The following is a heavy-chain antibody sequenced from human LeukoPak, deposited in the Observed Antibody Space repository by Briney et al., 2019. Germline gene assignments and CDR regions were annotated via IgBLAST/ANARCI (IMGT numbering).Heavy chain of an antibody. CDR1: GFTFTDYY. J-gene: IGHJ4*02. D-gene: IGHD2/OR15-2a*01. V-gene: IGHV1-2*02. Sequence: WASVTVSCKSSGFTFTDYYIHWVRQAPGQGLEGMGYIGPHSSATSSPQEFQGRVTMTRDTSMSTAYMELTRLTSDDTAVYYCAREGNGLLSKGFDYWGQGTLVTVSS. CDR2: IGPHSSAT. CDR3: AREGNGLLSKGFDY.